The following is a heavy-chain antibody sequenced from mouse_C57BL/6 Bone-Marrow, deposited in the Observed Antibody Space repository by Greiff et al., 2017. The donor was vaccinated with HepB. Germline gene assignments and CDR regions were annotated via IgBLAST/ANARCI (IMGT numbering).Heavy chain of an antibody. CDR3: ARRGLWYFDV. Sequence: QVQLQQPGAELVKPGASVKMSCKASGYTFTSYWITWVKQRPGQGLEWIGDIYPGSGSTNYNEKFKSKATLTVDTSASTAYMQLSSLTSEDSAVYYCARRGLWYFDVWGTGTTVTVSS. CDR2: IYPGSGST. J-gene: IGHJ1*03. CDR1: GYTFTSYW. V-gene: IGHV1-55*01.